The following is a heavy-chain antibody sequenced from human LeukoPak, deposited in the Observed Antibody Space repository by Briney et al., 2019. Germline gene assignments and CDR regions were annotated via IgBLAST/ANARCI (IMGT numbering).Heavy chain of an antibody. CDR3: AKNGGSSTPLDY. CDR2: ISSSSSYI. J-gene: IGHJ4*02. Sequence: GSLRLSCAASGFTFSSYSMNWVRQAPGKGLEWVSSISSSSSYIYYADSVKGRFTISRDNAKNSLYLQMNSLRAEDTAVYYCAKNGGSSTPLDYWGQGTLVTVSS. D-gene: IGHD6-6*01. CDR1: GFTFSSYS. V-gene: IGHV3-21*01.